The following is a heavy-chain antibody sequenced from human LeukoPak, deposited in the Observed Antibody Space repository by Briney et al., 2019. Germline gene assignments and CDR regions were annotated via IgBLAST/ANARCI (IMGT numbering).Heavy chain of an antibody. CDR2: ISGSGGST. CDR3: AYCGGDCYTRLHY. D-gene: IGHD2-21*02. CDR1: GFTFSSYA. V-gene: IGHV3-23*01. Sequence: GGSLRGSCAASGFTFSSYAMSWVRQAPGKGLEWVSAISGSGGSTYYADSVKGRFTISRDNSKNTLYLQMNSLRADDTAVYYCAYCGGDCYTRLHYWGQGTLVTVSS. J-gene: IGHJ4*02.